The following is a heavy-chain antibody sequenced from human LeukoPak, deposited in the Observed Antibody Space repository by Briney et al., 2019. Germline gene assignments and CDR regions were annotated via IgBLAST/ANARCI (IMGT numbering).Heavy chain of an antibody. Sequence: PGGSLRLSCAASGFTFSPYSMNWVRQAPGKGLEWVSSISSSSDYIYYADSVKGRLTTSRDNAKNSLYLQMNSLRAEDTAVYYCARGHSGSYQRTDAFDLWGRGTMVTVSS. J-gene: IGHJ3*01. V-gene: IGHV3-21*01. CDR1: GFTFSPYS. CDR3: ARGHSGSYQRTDAFDL. CDR2: ISSSSDYI. D-gene: IGHD1-26*01.